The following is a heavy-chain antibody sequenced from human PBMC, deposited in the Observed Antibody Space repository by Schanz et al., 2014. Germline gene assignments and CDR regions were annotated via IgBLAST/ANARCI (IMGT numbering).Heavy chain of an antibody. CDR1: GYTFTSYY. Sequence: QVQLVQSGAEVKKPGASVKVSCEASGYTFTSYYIHWFRQAPGQGLEWMGLINPSVGNTNYAQKFRGRVTMTRDTSTSTAYMELSSLRSEDTAVYYCARDGEAAAGCDYWGQGTLVTVSS. CDR2: INPSVGNT. J-gene: IGHJ4*02. CDR3: ARDGEAAAGCDY. D-gene: IGHD6-13*01. V-gene: IGHV1-46*03.